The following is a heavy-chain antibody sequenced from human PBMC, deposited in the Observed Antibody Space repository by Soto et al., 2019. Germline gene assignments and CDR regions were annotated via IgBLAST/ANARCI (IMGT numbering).Heavy chain of an antibody. D-gene: IGHD3-9*01. V-gene: IGHV1-69*06. Sequence: QVQLVQSGAEVKKPGSSVKVSCKASGGTFSSYAISWVRQAPGQGLEWMGGIIPIFGTAYYAQKFQGRVTITSDKSTSTAYMELSSLRSYDTAVYYCARESRGYDSLSGYTYCDYWGQGTLVTVAS. J-gene: IGHJ4*02. CDR2: IIPIFGTA. CDR1: GGTFSSYA. CDR3: ARESRGYDSLSGYTYCDY.